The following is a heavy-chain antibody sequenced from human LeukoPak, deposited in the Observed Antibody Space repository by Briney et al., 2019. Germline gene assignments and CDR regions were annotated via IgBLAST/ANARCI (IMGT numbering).Heavy chain of an antibody. V-gene: IGHV4-4*02. D-gene: IGHD3-22*01. Sequence: SGTLSLTCAVSGGSISSSNWWSWVRQPPGKGLEWIGEIYHSGSTNYNPSLKSRVTISVDKSKNQFSLKLSSVTAADTAVYYCARDPPYYYDRGDYYYGMDVWGQGTTVTVSS. J-gene: IGHJ6*02. CDR3: ARDPPYYYDRGDYYYGMDV. CDR2: IYHSGST. CDR1: GGSISSSNW.